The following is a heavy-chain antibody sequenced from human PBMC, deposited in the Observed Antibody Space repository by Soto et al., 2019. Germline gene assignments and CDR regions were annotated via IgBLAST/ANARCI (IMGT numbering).Heavy chain of an antibody. CDR1: GFSFSSYG. Sequence: QVQLVESGGGVVQPGRSLRLSCAASGFSFSSYGMHWVRQAPGKGLEWVAVILDDGSDKDYTDAVKGRFTISRDNSKNPLYLEMNSLRAEDTAVYYCVRDDDYGDNGLDYWGQGTLVTVSS. D-gene: IGHD4-17*01. CDR2: ILDDGSDK. V-gene: IGHV3-33*01. J-gene: IGHJ4*02. CDR3: VRDDDYGDNGLDY.